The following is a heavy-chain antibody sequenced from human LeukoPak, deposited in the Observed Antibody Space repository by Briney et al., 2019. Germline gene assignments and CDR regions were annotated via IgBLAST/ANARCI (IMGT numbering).Heavy chain of an antibody. V-gene: IGHV4-59*08. J-gene: IGHJ4*02. CDR1: GGSISTYY. CDR2: IHDSGST. CDR3: ARLDAAAGRYLQFFY. Sequence: PSETLSLTCIVSGGSISTYYWSWIRQSPEKGLEWIGYIHDSGSTNYNPSLKSRVTISVDTSKNQFSLKLSSVTAADTAVYYCARLDAAAGRYLQFFYWGQGTLVTVSS. D-gene: IGHD5-24*01.